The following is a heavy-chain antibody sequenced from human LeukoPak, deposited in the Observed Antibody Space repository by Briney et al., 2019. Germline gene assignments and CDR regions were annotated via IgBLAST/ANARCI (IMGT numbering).Heavy chain of an antibody. Sequence: SETLSLTCTVSGGSISSSSYYWGWIRQPPGKGLEWIGSIYYSGSTYYNPSLKSRVTISVDTSKNQFSLKLSSVTAADTAVYYCARDAEGLYSSSWYGYWGQGTLVTVSS. CDR1: GGSISSSSYY. CDR2: IYYSGST. J-gene: IGHJ4*02. D-gene: IGHD6-13*01. V-gene: IGHV4-39*07. CDR3: ARDAEGLYSSSWYGY.